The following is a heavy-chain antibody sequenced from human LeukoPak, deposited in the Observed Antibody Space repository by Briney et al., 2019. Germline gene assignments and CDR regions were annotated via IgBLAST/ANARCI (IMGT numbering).Heavy chain of an antibody. D-gene: IGHD1-1*01. CDR3: AKTPTTQRDNWFDP. V-gene: IGHV3-11*01. CDR2: ISSSGSTI. Sequence: GGSLRLSCAASGFTFSDYYMSWIRQAPGKGLEWVSYISSSGSTIYYADSVKGRFTISRDNAKNSLYLQMNSLRAEDTAVYYCAKTPTTQRDNWFDPWGQGTLVTVSS. J-gene: IGHJ5*02. CDR1: GFTFSDYY.